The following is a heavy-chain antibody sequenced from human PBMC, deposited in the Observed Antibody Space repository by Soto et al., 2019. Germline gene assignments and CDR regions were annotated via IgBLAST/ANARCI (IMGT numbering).Heavy chain of an antibody. CDR1: GASINNYY. V-gene: IGHV4-59*01. D-gene: IGHD1-26*01. CDR2: VSYSGTT. Sequence: SETLSLTCTVSGASINNYYWSWIRQPPGKGLEWIAYVSYSGTTNYNPSLKSRVTISIDSSKNQLSLKLSSVTAADTAVFYCARETGGSHPRYFDFWGQGTLVTV. J-gene: IGHJ4*02. CDR3: ARETGGSHPRYFDF.